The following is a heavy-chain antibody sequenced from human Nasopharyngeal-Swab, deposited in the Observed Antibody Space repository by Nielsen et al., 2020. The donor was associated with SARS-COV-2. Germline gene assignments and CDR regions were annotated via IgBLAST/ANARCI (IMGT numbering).Heavy chain of an antibody. CDR3: AREGGGDYYDFWSGYYQLGYFDY. D-gene: IGHD3-3*01. J-gene: IGHJ4*02. CDR1: GGSISSGDYY. Sequence: SETLSLTCTVSGGSISSGDYYWSWIRQPAGKGLEWIGRINTSGSTNFNPSLKSRVTISVDTSKNQFSLKLSSVTAADTAVYYCAREGGGDYYDFWSGYYQLGYFDYWGQGTLVTVSS. CDR2: INTSGST. V-gene: IGHV4-61*02.